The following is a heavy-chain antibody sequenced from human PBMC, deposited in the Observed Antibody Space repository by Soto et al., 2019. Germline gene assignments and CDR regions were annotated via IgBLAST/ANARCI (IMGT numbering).Heavy chain of an antibody. J-gene: IGHJ6*02. V-gene: IGHV1-2*02. CDR3: AKELQRGMDV. CDR2: VHPNSGGT. Sequence: QVHLVQSGAEVKQPGASVKASCKASGYTFSVYHMHWVRQAPGQGLEWMGWVHPNSGGTNYAQSFEGRVTMTRDTSINTAYMELGRLTSDDTAVYYCAKELQRGMDVWGQGTTVTVSS. D-gene: IGHD4-4*01. CDR1: GYTFSVYH.